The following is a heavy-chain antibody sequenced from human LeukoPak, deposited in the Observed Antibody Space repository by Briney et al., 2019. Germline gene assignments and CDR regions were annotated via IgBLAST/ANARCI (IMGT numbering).Heavy chain of an antibody. V-gene: IGHV3-23*01. J-gene: IGHJ3*01. D-gene: IGHD3-22*01. CDR1: GFTFTSFA. CDR2: INGYGSGT. Sequence: GGSLRLSCRASGFTFTSFAMTWVRQSPGKGLEWVSSINGYGSGTYYADSVKGRFTISRDNSENMVFLQMSSLRAEDTAVYYCAKEELVDYYDRSGYYPDVFDVWGQGRMVIVSS. CDR3: AKEELVDYYDRSGYYPDVFDV.